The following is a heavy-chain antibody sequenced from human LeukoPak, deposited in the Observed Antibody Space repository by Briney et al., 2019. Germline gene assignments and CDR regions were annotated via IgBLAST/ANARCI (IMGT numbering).Heavy chain of an antibody. J-gene: IGHJ4*02. CDR1: SGSISSGDYY. CDR2: IYYSGST. Sequence: SETLSLTCTVSSGSISSGDYYWSWIRQPPGKGQEWIGYIYYSGSTYYNPSLKSRVTISVNTSKNQFSLKLSSVTAAETAVYYCARGFRGVVVVPADYFDYWGQGTLVTVSS. D-gene: IGHD2-2*01. V-gene: IGHV4-30-4*08. CDR3: ARGFRGVVVVPADYFDY.